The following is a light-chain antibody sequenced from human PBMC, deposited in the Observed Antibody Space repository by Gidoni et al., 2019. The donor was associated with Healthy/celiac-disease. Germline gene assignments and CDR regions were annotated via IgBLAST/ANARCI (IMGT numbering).Light chain of an antibody. CDR1: QDISNY. J-gene: IGKJ4*01. CDR3: QQYDNPLT. Sequence: DIQMTQSPSSLSASVGDRVTITCQASQDISNYLKWYQQQPGKDPKLLIYDASNLATGVPSWFSGSVSRTDFTITISILQPEDIATYYCQQYDNPLTFGGGTKVEIK. CDR2: DAS. V-gene: IGKV1-33*01.